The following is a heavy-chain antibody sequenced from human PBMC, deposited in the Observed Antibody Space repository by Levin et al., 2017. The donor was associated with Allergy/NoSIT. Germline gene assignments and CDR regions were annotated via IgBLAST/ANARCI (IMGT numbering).Heavy chain of an antibody. V-gene: IGHV5-51*01. CDR2: IYPGDSDT. D-gene: IGHD3-22*01. J-gene: IGHJ4*02. Sequence: TSGGSLRLSCKGSGYSFTSYWIGWVRQMPGKGLEWMGIIYPGDSDTRYSPSFQGQVTISADKSISTAYLQWSSLKASDTAMYYCARHFEGAYYYDSSGYYFPDWGQGTLVTVSS. CDR1: GYSFTSYW. CDR3: ARHFEGAYYYDSSGYYFPD.